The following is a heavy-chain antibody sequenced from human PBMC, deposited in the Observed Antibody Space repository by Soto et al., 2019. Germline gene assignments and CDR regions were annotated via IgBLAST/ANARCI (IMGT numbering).Heavy chain of an antibody. CDR2: ISAYNGNT. D-gene: IGHD1-1*01. CDR1: GYTFTSYG. V-gene: IGHV1-18*04. Sequence: QVQLVQSGAEVKKPGASVKVSCKASGYTFTSYGISWVRQAPGQGLEWMGWISAYNGNTKYAQKFQGRVTMTTDTSTSTAYIDLRSLRSDTTAVYYCARDPQLFDYWGQGTLVTVSS. J-gene: IGHJ4*02. CDR3: ARDPQLFDY.